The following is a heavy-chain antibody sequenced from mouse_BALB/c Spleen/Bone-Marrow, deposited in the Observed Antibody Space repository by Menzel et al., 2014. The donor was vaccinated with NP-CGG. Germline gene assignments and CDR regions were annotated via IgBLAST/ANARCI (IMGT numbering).Heavy chain of an antibody. J-gene: IGHJ2*01. Sequence: QVQLQQSGPGLVQPSQSLSITCTVSGFSLTSYGVHWVRQSSGKGLEWLGVIWSGGSTDYNEAFISRLSIRKDNSKSQVFFKMYSLQANDTAIYYCARKEFDYWGQGATLTVSS. V-gene: IGHV2-2*02. CDR2: IWSGGST. CDR3: ARKEFDY. CDR1: GFSLTSYG.